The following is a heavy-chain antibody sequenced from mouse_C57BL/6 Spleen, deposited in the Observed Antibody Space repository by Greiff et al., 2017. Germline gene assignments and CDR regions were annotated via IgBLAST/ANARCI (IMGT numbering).Heavy chain of an antibody. CDR1: GFNINDDY. Sequence: VQLQQSGAELVRPGASVKLSCTASGFNINDDYMHWVKQRPEQGLEWIGWIDPENGDTEYASKFQGKATITADTSSNTAYLQLSSLTSEDTAVYYCTPHYYGSSSDYWGQGTTLTVSS. CDR3: TPHYYGSSSDY. J-gene: IGHJ2*01. D-gene: IGHD1-1*01. CDR2: IDPENGDT. V-gene: IGHV14-4*01.